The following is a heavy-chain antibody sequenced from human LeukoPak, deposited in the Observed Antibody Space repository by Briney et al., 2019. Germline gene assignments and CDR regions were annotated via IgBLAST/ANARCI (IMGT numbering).Heavy chain of an antibody. J-gene: IGHJ4*02. Sequence: PGGSLRPSCAASGFTFSSYAMSWVRQAPGKGLEWVSAISGSGGSTYYADSVKGRFTISRDNSKNTLYLQMNSLRAEDTAVYYCANLARSLWSGYFDYWGQGTLVTVSS. CDR2: ISGSGGST. CDR1: GFTFSSYA. V-gene: IGHV3-23*01. CDR3: ANLARSLWSGYFDY. D-gene: IGHD3-3*01.